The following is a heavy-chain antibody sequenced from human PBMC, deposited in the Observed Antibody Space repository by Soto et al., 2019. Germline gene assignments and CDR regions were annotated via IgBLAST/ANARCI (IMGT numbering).Heavy chain of an antibody. CDR1: GGYFSGYY. CDR2: INHSGST. CDR3: ARKYGSGSYQALFDY. Sequence: QVQLQQWGAGLLKPSETLSLTCAVYGGYFSGYYWSWIRQPPGKGLEWIGEINHSGSTNYNPSLKSRVSIAVDTSKNRCSLKLSSVTAADRSVYYCARKYGSGSYQALFDYWCQGTLVTVSS. D-gene: IGHD3-10*01. J-gene: IGHJ4*02. V-gene: IGHV4-34*01.